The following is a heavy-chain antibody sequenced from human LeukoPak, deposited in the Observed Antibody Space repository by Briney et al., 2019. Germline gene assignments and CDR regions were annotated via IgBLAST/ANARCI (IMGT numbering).Heavy chain of an antibody. D-gene: IGHD3-9*01. CDR2: IYFSGIT. Sequence: SETLSLTCTVSVDSIRGSRCFWGWIRQPPAKGLEWLQNIYFSGITYYNPSLKTRVTISAYASRNQLSLRLTTGTTSYTAIYYCARYFDWPWAFDIWGQGAMVTVSS. J-gene: IGHJ3*02. V-gene: IGHV4-39*07. CDR1: VDSIRGSRCF. CDR3: ARYFDWPWAFDI.